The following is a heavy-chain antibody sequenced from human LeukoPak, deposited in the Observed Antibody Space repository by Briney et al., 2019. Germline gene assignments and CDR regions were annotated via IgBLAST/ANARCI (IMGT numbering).Heavy chain of an antibody. V-gene: IGHV4-34*01. CDR3: ARERGIAAAGDQTFDY. D-gene: IGHD6-13*01. CDR2: INHSGST. CDR1: GGSFSGYY. Sequence: SETLSLTCAVYGGSFSGYYWSWIRQPPGKGLEWIGEINHSGSTNYNPSLKSRVTISVDTSKNQFSLKLSSVTAADTAVYYCARERGIAAAGDQTFDYWGQGTLVTVSS. J-gene: IGHJ4*02.